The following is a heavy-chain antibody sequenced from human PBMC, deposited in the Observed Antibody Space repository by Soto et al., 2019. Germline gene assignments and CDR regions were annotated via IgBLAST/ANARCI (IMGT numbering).Heavy chain of an antibody. J-gene: IGHJ4*02. D-gene: IGHD2-21*02. CDR2: ISVSVGST. CDR1: GFPFAPST. CDR3: AKRDVPHSTSNAYFYDH. Sequence: GGSLRLSCGVSGFPFAPSTMSWVRQAPGKGLEWVSTISVSVGSTYSADSVQGRFTVSSDISDNTLFLRMTSLTADDTAVYFCAKRDVPHSTSNAYFYDHWGRGVLVTVS. V-gene: IGHV3-23*01.